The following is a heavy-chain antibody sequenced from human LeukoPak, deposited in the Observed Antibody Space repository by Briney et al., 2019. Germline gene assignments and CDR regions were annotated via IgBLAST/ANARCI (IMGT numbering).Heavy chain of an antibody. V-gene: IGHV1-69*13. CDR3: ARGGIVGAPPDYYYYYGMDV. J-gene: IGHJ6*02. Sequence: SVKVSCKASGGTFSSYAISWVRQAPGQGLEWMGGIIPIFGTANYAQKFQGRVTITADESTSTAYMELSSLRSEDTAVYYCARGGIVGAPPDYYYYYGMDVWGQGTTVTVSS. CDR2: IIPIFGTA. D-gene: IGHD1-26*01. CDR1: GGTFSSYA.